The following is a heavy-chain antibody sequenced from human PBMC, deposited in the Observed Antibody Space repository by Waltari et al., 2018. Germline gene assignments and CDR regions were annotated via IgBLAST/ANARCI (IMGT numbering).Heavy chain of an antibody. J-gene: IGHJ4*02. D-gene: IGHD1-1*01. V-gene: IGHV3-9*01. CDR3: AKSRGTGTTCGEGGCYFDY. CDR1: GFPFDDYA. CDR2: ISWNSGSI. Sequence: EVQLLESGGGLVQPGRSLRLSCAASGFPFDDYAIHWGRQAPGKGLEWVSGISWNSGSIGYADSGKGRFTISRDNAKNSLYRQMNSLRAEDTALYYCAKSRGTGTTCGEGGCYFDYWGQGTLVTVSS.